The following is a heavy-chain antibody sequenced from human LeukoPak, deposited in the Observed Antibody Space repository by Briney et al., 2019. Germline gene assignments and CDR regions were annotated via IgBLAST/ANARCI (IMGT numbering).Heavy chain of an antibody. Sequence: PSETLSLTCTVSGGSINSGGSYWSWIRQHPGKGLEWIGYIYYSGSTYYNPSLKSRVTISIDTSKNQFSLKLSSVTAADTAVYYCATSLKWFYGVYGMDVWGQGTTVTVSS. CDR2: IYYSGST. CDR1: GGSINSGGSY. D-gene: IGHD2-8*01. V-gene: IGHV4-31*03. CDR3: ATSLKWFYGVYGMDV. J-gene: IGHJ6*02.